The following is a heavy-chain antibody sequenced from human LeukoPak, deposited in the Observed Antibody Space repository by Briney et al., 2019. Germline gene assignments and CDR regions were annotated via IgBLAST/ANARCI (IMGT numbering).Heavy chain of an antibody. J-gene: IGHJ5*02. D-gene: IGHD6-19*01. CDR1: GGSISSHY. CDR2: IYYSGST. V-gene: IGHV4-59*11. Sequence: SETLSLTCTVSGGSISSHYWSWIRQPPGKGLEWIGNIYYSGSTNYNPSLKSRVTISVDTSKNQFSLKLSSLTAADTAVYYCARDRAVAVGWFDPWGQGTLVTVSS. CDR3: ARDRAVAVGWFDP.